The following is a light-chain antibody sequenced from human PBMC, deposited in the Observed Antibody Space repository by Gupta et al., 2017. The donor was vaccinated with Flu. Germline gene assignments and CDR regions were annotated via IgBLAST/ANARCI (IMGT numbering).Light chain of an antibody. CDR3: QQYGSSRGT. CDR1: QSVSSSY. J-gene: IGKJ1*01. V-gene: IGKV3-20*01. Sequence: EIVLTHSPGPLSLSPGERATLSCRASQSVSSSYLAWYQQKPGQAPRLLIYGASSRDTGIPDRFSGSGSGTDFTLTISRLEPEDFAVYYCQQYGSSRGTFGQGTKVEIK. CDR2: GAS.